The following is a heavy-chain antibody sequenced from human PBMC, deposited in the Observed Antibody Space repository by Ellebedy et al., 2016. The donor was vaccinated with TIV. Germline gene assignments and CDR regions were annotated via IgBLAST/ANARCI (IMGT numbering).Heavy chain of an antibody. CDR3: ARAREGYYFDY. J-gene: IGHJ4*02. V-gene: IGHV4-39*07. CDR1: GGSISSSSYY. Sequence: SETLSLTXTVSGGSISSSSYYWGWIRQPPGKGLEWIGSIYYSGSTYYNPSLKSRVTISVDTSKNQFSLKLSSVTAADTAVYYCARAREGYYFDYWGQGTLVTVSS. CDR2: IYYSGST. D-gene: IGHD1-26*01.